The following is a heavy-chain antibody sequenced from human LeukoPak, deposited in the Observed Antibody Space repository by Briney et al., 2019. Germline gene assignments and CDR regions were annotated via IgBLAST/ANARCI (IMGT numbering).Heavy chain of an antibody. Sequence: GGSLRLSCSASGFTFDDYAMHWVRQAPGKGLEWVSGISWNSDSIAYADSVKGRFTISRDNAKNSLYLQMNSLRAEVTALYYYAKDLAGFGELLEFSFDYWGQGTLVTVSS. CDR2: ISWNSDSI. CDR3: AKDLAGFGELLEFSFDY. V-gene: IGHV3-9*01. D-gene: IGHD3-10*01. CDR1: GFTFDDYA. J-gene: IGHJ4*02.